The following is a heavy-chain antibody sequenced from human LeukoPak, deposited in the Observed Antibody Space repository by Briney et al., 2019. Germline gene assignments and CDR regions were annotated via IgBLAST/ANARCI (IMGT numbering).Heavy chain of an antibody. CDR2: IYFSGRT. CDR3: ARDNPYGSGTDY. V-gene: IGHV4-59*12. Sequence: SETLSLTCTVSGASISSDYWSWIRQPPGKGLEWIGSIYFSGRTYYNMSLKSRVTISIDTSKNQFSLKVNSVTAADTAVYYCARDNPYGSGTDYWGQGTLVTVSS. D-gene: IGHD3-10*01. J-gene: IGHJ4*02. CDR1: GASISSDY.